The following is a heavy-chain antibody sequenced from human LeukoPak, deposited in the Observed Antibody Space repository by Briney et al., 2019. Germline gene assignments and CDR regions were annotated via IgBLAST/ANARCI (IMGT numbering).Heavy chain of an antibody. CDR3: AREGGGALDY. CDR2: IWYDGSNK. J-gene: IGHJ4*02. CDR1: GFTFSSYG. V-gene: IGHV3-33*01. Sequence: GGSLRLSCAASGFTFSSYGIHWVRQAPGKGLEWVTLIWYDGSNKYYADSVKGRFTISRGNSKNTVYLQMNSLRAEDTAVYYCAREGGGALDYWGQGTLVTVSS. D-gene: IGHD3-10*01.